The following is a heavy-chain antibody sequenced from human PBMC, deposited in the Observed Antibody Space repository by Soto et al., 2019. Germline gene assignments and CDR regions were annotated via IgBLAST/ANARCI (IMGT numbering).Heavy chain of an antibody. V-gene: IGHV3-64D*06. Sequence: GWSLRLSCSASGFTFTSYAMHWVRQAPGKGLEFVSAISSYGADTYYAASVKGRFAISRDNPKNTLYLQMSSLRAEDTALYYCVKEGYMRSDWYGQFDYWGQGALVTVSP. D-gene: IGHD6-19*01. CDR3: VKEGYMRSDWYGQFDY. CDR1: GFTFTSYA. J-gene: IGHJ4*02. CDR2: ISSYGADT.